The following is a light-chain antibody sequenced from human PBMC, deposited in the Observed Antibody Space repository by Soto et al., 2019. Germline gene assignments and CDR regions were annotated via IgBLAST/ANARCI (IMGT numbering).Light chain of an antibody. J-gene: IGKJ1*01. CDR2: GAS. Sequence: AIQMTQSPSSLYASVGDRVTITCRASQGIRTELGWYQQKPGKAPRLLIYGASTLQGWVPSRFSGSGSGTDFTLTISILQPEDFATYYCLQDNSYPRTFGQGTKVEIK. CDR3: LQDNSYPRT. V-gene: IGKV1-6*01. CDR1: QGIRTE.